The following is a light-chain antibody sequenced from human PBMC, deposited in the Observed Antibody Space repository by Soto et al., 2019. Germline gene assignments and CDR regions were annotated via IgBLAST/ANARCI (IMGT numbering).Light chain of an antibody. CDR1: QSVSSN. V-gene: IGKV3-15*01. CDR3: QQRGT. CDR2: GAS. Sequence: IVMTQSPATLSVSPGERATLSCRASQSVSSNLAWYQQKPGQAPRLLIYGASTRATGIPARFSGSGSGTEFTLTISSLQSEDFAVYYCQQRGTFGPGTKVDIK. J-gene: IGKJ3*01.